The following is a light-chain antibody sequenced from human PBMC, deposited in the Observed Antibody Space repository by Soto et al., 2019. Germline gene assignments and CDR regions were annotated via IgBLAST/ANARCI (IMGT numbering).Light chain of an antibody. Sequence: EIVSTQSPATLSLSPGERATLSCRASQSISSDLAWYQQKPGQAPRLFIYDASNKVTGIPARFRGSGSGTDFTLTISTLEPEDFAVYYCQQRSSWPRTFGQGTKV. CDR2: DAS. J-gene: IGKJ1*01. V-gene: IGKV3-11*01. CDR3: QQRSSWPRT. CDR1: QSISSD.